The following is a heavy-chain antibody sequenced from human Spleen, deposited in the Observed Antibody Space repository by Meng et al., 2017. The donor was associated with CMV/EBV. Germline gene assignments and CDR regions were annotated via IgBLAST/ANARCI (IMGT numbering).Heavy chain of an antibody. D-gene: IGHD2-8*01. CDR2: IDPSDSET. J-gene: IGHJ4*02. CDR1: GYNFNTHW. CDR3: AKLRDLSNGLDYFDA. V-gene: IGHV5-51*01. Sequence: GESLKISWQASGYNFNTHWSGWVRQLPGKGLEWMGIIDPSDSETRYSPSFQAQVTISVDKSINTAYLHWSSLKASDTAVYYGAKLRDLSNGLDYFDAWGQGTLVTVSS.